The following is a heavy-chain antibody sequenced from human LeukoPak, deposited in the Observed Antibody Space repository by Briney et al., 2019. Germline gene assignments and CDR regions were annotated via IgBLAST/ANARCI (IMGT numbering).Heavy chain of an antibody. V-gene: IGHV4-39*01. CDR2: IYYTGNT. Sequence: SETLSLTCTVSGVSISSSNSYWGWIRQPPGKGLEWIGSIYYTGNTYYNASLKSQVSISIDTSKNQFSLKLTSVTAADTSVYYCARSGYREGADALDIWGQGTMVTVSS. CDR1: GVSISSSNSY. CDR3: ARSGYREGADALDI. D-gene: IGHD5-18*01. J-gene: IGHJ3*02.